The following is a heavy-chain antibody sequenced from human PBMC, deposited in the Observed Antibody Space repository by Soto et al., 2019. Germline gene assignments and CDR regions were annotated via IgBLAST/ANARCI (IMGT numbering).Heavy chain of an antibody. CDR1: GFTFSSYA. V-gene: IGHV3-23*01. J-gene: IGHJ4*02. CDR3: AKAGFSSGWSPSYFDY. D-gene: IGHD6-19*01. CDR2: MSGTGGST. Sequence: AGSLRLSCAASGFTFSSYAMNWVLQAPGKGLEWVSAMSGTGGSTYYADSVKGRFTISRDNSKNTLYLQMNSLRVEDTAVFYCAKAGFSSGWSPSYFDYWGQGTLVTVSS.